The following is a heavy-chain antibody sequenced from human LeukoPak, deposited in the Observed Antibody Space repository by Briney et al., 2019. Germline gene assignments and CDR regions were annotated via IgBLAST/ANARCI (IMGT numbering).Heavy chain of an antibody. V-gene: IGHV1-8*03. D-gene: IGHD3-22*01. Sequence: ASVKVSCKASGYTFTSYDINWVRQATGQGLEWMGWMNPNSGNTGYAQKFQGRVTITRNTSISTAYMELSSLRSEDTAVYYCARGGYYDSSGYWDFDYWGQGTLVTVSS. J-gene: IGHJ4*02. CDR3: ARGGYYDSSGYWDFDY. CDR1: GYTFTSYD. CDR2: MNPNSGNT.